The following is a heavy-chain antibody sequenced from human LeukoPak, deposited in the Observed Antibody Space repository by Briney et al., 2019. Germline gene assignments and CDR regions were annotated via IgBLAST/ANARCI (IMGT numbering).Heavy chain of an antibody. CDR3: AKESNGRRFDFDY. Sequence: GGSLRLSCAASGFTFSFYPMSWVRQTPGKGLEWVSSISAGGGGIYYADSVKGRFTVSRDDSKNTLYLQMNSLRVEDTALYYCAKESNGRRFDFDYWGQGTLATVSS. J-gene: IGHJ4*02. D-gene: IGHD1-26*01. V-gene: IGHV3-23*01. CDR2: ISAGGGGI. CDR1: GFTFSFYP.